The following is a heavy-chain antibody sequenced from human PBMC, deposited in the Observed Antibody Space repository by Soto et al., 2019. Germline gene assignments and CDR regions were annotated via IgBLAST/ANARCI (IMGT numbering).Heavy chain of an antibody. CDR3: ARDYGSGSYYGYYYGMDV. D-gene: IGHD3-10*01. CDR1: GGSISSYY. V-gene: IGHV4-59*01. J-gene: IGHJ6*02. Sequence: SETLSLTCTVSGGSISSYYWSWIRQPPGKGLEWIGYIYYSGSTNYNPSLKSRVTISVDTSKNQFSLKLSSVTAADTAVYYCARDYGSGSYYGYYYGMDVWGQGTTVTVSS. CDR2: IYYSGST.